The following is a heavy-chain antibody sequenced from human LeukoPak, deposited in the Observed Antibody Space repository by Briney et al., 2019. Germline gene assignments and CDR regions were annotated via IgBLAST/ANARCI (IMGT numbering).Heavy chain of an antibody. Sequence: PGGSLRLSCAASGFTFGDYSMNWVRQAPGKGLEWVSSISSSSSYIFYADSAKGRFTISRDNARNSLFLQMNSLRAEDTAVYYCARGGRSTYFDWSPDYWGQGTLVTVSS. J-gene: IGHJ4*02. CDR1: GFTFGDYS. CDR2: ISSSSSYI. D-gene: IGHD3-9*01. V-gene: IGHV3-21*01. CDR3: ARGGRSTYFDWSPDY.